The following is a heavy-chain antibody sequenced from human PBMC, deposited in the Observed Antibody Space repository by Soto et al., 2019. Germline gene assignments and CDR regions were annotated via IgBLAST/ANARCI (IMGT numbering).Heavy chain of an antibody. CDR1: GGSISSSSYY. Sequence: SETLSLTCTVSGGSISSSSYYWGWIRQPPGKGLEWIGSIYYSGSTYYNPSLRSRVTISVDTSKNQFSLKLSSVTAADTAVYYCARGYSSSWYHYYYGMDVWGQGTTVTVSS. D-gene: IGHD6-13*01. CDR2: IYYSGST. CDR3: ARGYSSSWYHYYYGMDV. V-gene: IGHV4-39*01. J-gene: IGHJ6*02.